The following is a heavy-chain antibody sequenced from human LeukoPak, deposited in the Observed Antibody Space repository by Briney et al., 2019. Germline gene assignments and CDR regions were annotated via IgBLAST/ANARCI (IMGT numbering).Heavy chain of an antibody. V-gene: IGHV3-74*01. CDR1: GFTFSSYW. J-gene: IGHJ5*02. D-gene: IGHD2-8*01. Sequence: GGSLRLSCAASGFTFSSYWMHWVRPAPGKGLVWVSRINSDGSSTSYADSVKGRFTISRDNAKNTLYLQMNSLRAEDTAVYYCARDRHQYVDWFDPWGQGTLVTVSS. CDR2: INSDGSST. CDR3: ARDRHQYVDWFDP.